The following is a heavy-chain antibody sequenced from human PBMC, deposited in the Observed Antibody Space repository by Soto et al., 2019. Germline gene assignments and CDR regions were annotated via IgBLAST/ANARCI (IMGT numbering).Heavy chain of an antibody. CDR3: ARGGSIAARPFDY. CDR1: GFTFSSYA. V-gene: IGHV3-30-3*01. J-gene: IGHJ4*02. D-gene: IGHD6-6*01. CDR2: ISYDGSNK. Sequence: LRLSCAASGFTFSSYAMHWVRQAPGKGLEWVAVISYDGSNKYYADSVKGRFTISRDNSKNTLYLQMNSLRAEDTAVYYCARGGSIAARPFDYWGQGTLVTVSS.